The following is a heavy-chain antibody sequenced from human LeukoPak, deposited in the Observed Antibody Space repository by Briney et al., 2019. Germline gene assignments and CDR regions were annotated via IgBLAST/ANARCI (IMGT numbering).Heavy chain of an antibody. CDR2: IKSKTDDGTT. J-gene: IGHJ4*02. Sequence: GGSLRLSCAASGFTFSNAWMSWVRQAPGKGLEWVGRIKSKTDDGTTDYAAPVKGRFTISGDDSKNTLYLQMNSLKTEDTAVYYCTTDSSGYDYWGQGTLVTVSS. CDR1: GFTFSNAW. CDR3: TTDSSGYDY. D-gene: IGHD3-22*01. V-gene: IGHV3-15*01.